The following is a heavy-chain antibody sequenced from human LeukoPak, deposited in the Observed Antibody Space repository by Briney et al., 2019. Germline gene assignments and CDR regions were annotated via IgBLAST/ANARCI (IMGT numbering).Heavy chain of an antibody. J-gene: IGHJ4*02. D-gene: IGHD3-10*01. V-gene: IGHV1-18*01. CDR2: ISVYNGKT. CDR3: ARDRGVGELASDY. CDR1: GYTFISYG. Sequence: ASVKVSCKASGYTFISYGVSWVRQAPGLGLEWMGRISVYNGKTNYAQNLQGRVTMTTDTSTNTAYMELRSLRSDDTAVYYCARDRGVGELASDYWGQGTLVTVSS.